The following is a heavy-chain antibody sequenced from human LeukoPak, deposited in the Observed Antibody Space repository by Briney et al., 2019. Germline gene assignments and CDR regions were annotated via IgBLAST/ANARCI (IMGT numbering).Heavy chain of an antibody. CDR3: ARDQGPLCYYDSSQNWFDP. Sequence: PSETLSLTCTVSGGSISSYYWSWIRQPPGKGLEWIGYIYYSGSTNYNPSLKSRVTISVDTSKNQFSLKLSSVTAAESAVYYCARDQGPLCYYDSSQNWFDPWGQGTLVTVSS. CDR1: GGSISSYY. D-gene: IGHD3-22*01. CDR2: IYYSGST. V-gene: IGHV4-59*01. J-gene: IGHJ5*02.